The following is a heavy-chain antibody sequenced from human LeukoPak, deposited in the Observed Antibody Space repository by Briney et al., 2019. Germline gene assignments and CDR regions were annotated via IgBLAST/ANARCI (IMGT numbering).Heavy chain of an antibody. J-gene: IGHJ5*02. CDR2: ISYDGSNK. CDR1: GFTFSSYA. CDR3: ASQNYDSSGDNWFDP. Sequence: HSGGSLRLPCAASGFTFSSYAMHWARQAPGKGMEWVAVISYDGSNKYYADSVKGRFTISRDNSKNTLYLQMNSLRAEDTAVYYCASQNYDSSGDNWFDPWGQGTLVTVSS. V-gene: IGHV3-30*04. D-gene: IGHD3-22*01.